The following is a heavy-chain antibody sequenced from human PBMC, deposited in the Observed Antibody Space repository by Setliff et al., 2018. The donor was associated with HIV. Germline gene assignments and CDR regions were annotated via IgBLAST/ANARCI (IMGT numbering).Heavy chain of an antibody. J-gene: IGHJ4*02. CDR2: ISDDNGKT. D-gene: IGHD6-19*01. CDR3: ARDIRYPGYSSGWFDY. CDR1: GYSFSTYG. V-gene: IGHV1-18*01. Sequence: ASVKVSCKASGYSFSTYGISWVRQAPGQGLEWMGRISDDNGKTYYAQKFQGRVTMTTDTSTSTAYMELRRLRSDDTAVYYCARDIRYPGYSSGWFDYWGQGTLVTVSS.